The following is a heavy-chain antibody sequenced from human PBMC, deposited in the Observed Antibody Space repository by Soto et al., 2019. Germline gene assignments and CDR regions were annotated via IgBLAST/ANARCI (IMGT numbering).Heavy chain of an antibody. CDR1: GYTFTGHY. J-gene: IGHJ5*02. D-gene: IGHD4-17*01. CDR2: INPNTGGT. Sequence: SVKVSCKASGYTFTGHYIQWVRQAPGQEVEWMGWINPNTGGTYYAQKFEGRITMTRDTSISTAYMELSILRSEDTAVYYCARDCGVTTVLTNWFDPWGQGTLVTVSS. CDR3: ARDCGVTTVLTNWFDP. V-gene: IGHV1-2*02.